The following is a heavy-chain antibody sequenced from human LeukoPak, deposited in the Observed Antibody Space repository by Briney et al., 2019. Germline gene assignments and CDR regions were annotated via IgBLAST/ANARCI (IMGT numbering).Heavy chain of an antibody. J-gene: IGHJ4*02. D-gene: IGHD2-15*01. CDR3: AKLCSGGSCYWNY. CDR2: ISASGGST. Sequence: GGSLRLSCSASGFTFSSYAMGWVRQAPGKGLEWVSGISASGGSTDYADSVKGRFTISRDNSKNTLYLQMNSLRAEDTAVYYCAKLCSGGSCYWNYWGQGTLVTVSS. V-gene: IGHV3-23*01. CDR1: GFTFSSYA.